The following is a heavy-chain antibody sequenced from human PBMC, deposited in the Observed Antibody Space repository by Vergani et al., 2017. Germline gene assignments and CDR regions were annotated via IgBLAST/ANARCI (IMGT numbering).Heavy chain of an antibody. CDR3: ARGVGITGTTKTNWFDP. D-gene: IGHD1-20*01. J-gene: IGHJ5*02. CDR1: GGSISSGGYY. CDR2: IYYSGST. Sequence: QVQLQESGPGLVKPSQILSLTCTVSGGSISSGGYYWSWIRQHPGKGLEWIGYIYYSGSTYYNPSLKSRVTISVDTSKNQFSLKLSCVTAADTAVYYCARGVGITGTTKTNWFDPWSQGTLVTVSS. V-gene: IGHV4-31*03.